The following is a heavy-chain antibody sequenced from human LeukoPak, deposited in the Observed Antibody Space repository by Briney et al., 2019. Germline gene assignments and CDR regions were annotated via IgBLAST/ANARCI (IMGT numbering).Heavy chain of an antibody. CDR3: ARRAAADSRGAFDI. CDR2: IYHSGST. J-gene: IGHJ3*02. V-gene: IGHV4-38-2*02. D-gene: IGHD6-13*01. CDR1: GYSISSGYY. Sequence: SETLSLTCTVSGYSISSGYYWGWIRQPPGKGLEWIGSIYHSGSTYYNPSVKSRVTLSVDTSKNQFSLKLNSVTAADTAVYYCARRAAADSRGAFDIWGQGTMVSVSS.